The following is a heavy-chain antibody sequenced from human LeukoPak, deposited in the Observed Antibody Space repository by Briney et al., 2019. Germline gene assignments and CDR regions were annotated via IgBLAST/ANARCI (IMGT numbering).Heavy chain of an antibody. CDR3: ARDTEWPGHYFDY. J-gene: IGHJ4*02. CDR1: GYTFTGYY. D-gene: IGHD3-3*01. V-gene: IGHV1-2*02. CDR2: INPNSGGT. Sequence: ASVKVSCKASGYTFTGYYMHWVRQAPGQGLEWMGWINPNSGGTNYAQKFQGRVTMTRDTSISTACMELSRLRSDDTAVYYCARDTEWPGHYFDYWGQGTLVTVSS.